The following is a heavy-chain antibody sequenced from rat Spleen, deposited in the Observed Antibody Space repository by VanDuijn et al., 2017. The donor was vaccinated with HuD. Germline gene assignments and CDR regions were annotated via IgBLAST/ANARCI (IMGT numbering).Heavy chain of an antibody. Sequence: EVQLVESDGGLVQPGRSMKLSCAASGFTFRNYEMAWVRQAPTKGLEWVASISTSGGTTYYGDSVKGRFIVSRENAKSTLYLQMNSLRSEDTATYYCTRDLHPGVMDAWGQGASVTGSS. J-gene: IGHJ4*01. D-gene: IGHD1-4*01. V-gene: IGHV5-25*01. CDR3: TRDLHPGVMDA. CDR1: GFTFRNYE. CDR2: ISTSGGTT.